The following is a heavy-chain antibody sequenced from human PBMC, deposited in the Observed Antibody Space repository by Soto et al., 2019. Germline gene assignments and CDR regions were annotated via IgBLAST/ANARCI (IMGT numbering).Heavy chain of an antibody. CDR2: IYTSGST. CDR3: ARESTVAGTDNWFDS. Sequence: XATLSLTFTVSGAFISGYYWSWIRQPAGKGLEWIGRIYTSGSTKYSPSLKSRATMSVDTSKKQFSLKLNSVTAADTAVYYCARESTVAGTDNWFDSWGQGTLVTVSS. J-gene: IGHJ5*01. V-gene: IGHV4-4*07. CDR1: GAFISGYY. D-gene: IGHD6-13*01.